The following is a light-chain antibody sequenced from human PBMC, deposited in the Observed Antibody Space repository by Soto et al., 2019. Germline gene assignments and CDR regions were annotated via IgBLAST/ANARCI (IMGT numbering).Light chain of an antibody. CDR1: SSDIGGYNF. Sequence: QSALTQPASVSGSPGQSITISCTCTSSDIGGYNFVSWYQQHPGNAPNLIIYDVASRPSGVSDRFSGSKSGNAASLTISGLQAEDEALYYCNSYTTSGAIVFGGGTKLAVL. V-gene: IGLV2-14*03. J-gene: IGLJ3*02. CDR2: DVA. CDR3: NSYTTSGAIV.